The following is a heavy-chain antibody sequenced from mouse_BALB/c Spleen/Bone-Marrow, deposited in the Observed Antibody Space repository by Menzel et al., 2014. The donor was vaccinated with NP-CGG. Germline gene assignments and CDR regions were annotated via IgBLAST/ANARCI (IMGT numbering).Heavy chain of an antibody. J-gene: IGHJ4*01. CDR2: IYPGDGDT. V-gene: IGHV1-82*01. D-gene: IGHD2-2*01. CDR3: ARSHGYRAMDY. CDR1: GYAFSNSW. Sequence: QVQLQQSGPELVKPGASVKISCKASGYAFSNSWMNWVKQRPGQGLEWIGRIYPGDGDTYYNGKFKDKATLTADKSSSTTYMQLSSLTSVDSAVYFGARSHGYRAMDYWGQGTSVTVSS.